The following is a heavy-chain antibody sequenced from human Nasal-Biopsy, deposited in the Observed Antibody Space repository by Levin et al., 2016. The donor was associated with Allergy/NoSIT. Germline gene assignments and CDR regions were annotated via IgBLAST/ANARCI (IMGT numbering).Heavy chain of an antibody. CDR2: ITLKNFI. D-gene: IGHD2-21*02. CDR1: GFSFSDYS. Sequence: GESLKISCAASGFSFSDYSMNWVRQAPGRGLEWVSYITLKNFINYADSVRGRFTISRDNAENSVSLQMSNLRVADTAVYYCVADLPGLESDVTYWGQGTLVTVSS. CDR3: VADLPGLESDVTY. V-gene: IGHV3-69-1*01. J-gene: IGHJ4*02.